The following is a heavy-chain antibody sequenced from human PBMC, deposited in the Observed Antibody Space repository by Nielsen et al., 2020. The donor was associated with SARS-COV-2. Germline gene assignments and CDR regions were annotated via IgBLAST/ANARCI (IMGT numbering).Heavy chain of an antibody. Sequence: SLKISCATSGFTFDDHAMHWVRQAPGKGLEWVSSIGWNGFTIGYADSVRGRFAISRDLSKNTVYLQMSSLRVEDTAVYYCARDLTFGAYWFDPWSQGTLVTVSS. V-gene: IGHV3-9*01. J-gene: IGHJ5*02. CDR3: ARDLTFGAYWFDP. CDR1: GFTFDDHA. D-gene: IGHD3/OR15-3a*01. CDR2: IGWNGFTI.